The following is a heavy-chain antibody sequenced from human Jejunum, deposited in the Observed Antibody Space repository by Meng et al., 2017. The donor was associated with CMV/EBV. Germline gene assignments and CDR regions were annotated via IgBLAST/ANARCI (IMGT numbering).Heavy chain of an antibody. V-gene: IGHV4-34*01. D-gene: IGHD3-16*01. Sequence: SLACAVDGGSFSDYDWSWIRQPPGKGLEWIGQINHSGSTNYNPSLKSRVTISINTSRNQFSLKLTSVTAADTAVYYCAENADSRGGGYWGQGTLVTVSS. J-gene: IGHJ4*02. CDR1: GGSFSDYD. CDR3: AENADSRGGGY. CDR2: INHSGST.